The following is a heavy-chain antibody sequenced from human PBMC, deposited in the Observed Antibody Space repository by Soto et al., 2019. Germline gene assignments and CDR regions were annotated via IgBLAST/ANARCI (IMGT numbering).Heavy chain of an antibody. CDR1: GFNFDNYG. Sequence: GGSLRLSCQASGFNFDNYGRHWVRQAPGKGLEWVAVITYDGSVQYYADSVKGRFTISRDNSKNTLFLHLNTLKPEDTAVYHCAKDRVGGTFYTPLGFWGQGTLVTVSS. D-gene: IGHD1-7*01. V-gene: IGHV3-30*18. CDR3: AKDRVGGTFYTPLGF. CDR2: ITYDGSVQ. J-gene: IGHJ4*02.